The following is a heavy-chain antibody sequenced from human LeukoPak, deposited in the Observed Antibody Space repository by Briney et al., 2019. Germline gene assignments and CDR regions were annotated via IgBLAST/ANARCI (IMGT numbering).Heavy chain of an antibody. CDR2: VYHTGAT. CDR3: ARDLGLTISANWFDP. J-gene: IGHJ5*02. D-gene: IGHD3-9*01. CDR1: GYSISSGYF. Sequence: SETLSLTCGVSGYSISSGYFWVWIQRPPGEGREWTGSVYHTGATYYNPSLRSPATISVDTSKNQFSLELNSVTAADTAVYYCARDLGLTISANWFDPWGQGTLVTVSS. V-gene: IGHV4-38-2*02.